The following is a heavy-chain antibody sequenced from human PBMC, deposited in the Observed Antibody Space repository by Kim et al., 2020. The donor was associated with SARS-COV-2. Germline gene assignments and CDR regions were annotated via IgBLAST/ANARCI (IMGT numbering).Heavy chain of an antibody. Sequence: GGSLRLSCAASGFTFSSYAMSWVRQAPGKGLEWVSAISGSGGSTYYADSVKGRFTISRDNSKNTLYLQMNSLRAEDTAVYYCAKVDSGSEGRWYFDLWGRGTLVTVSS. CDR2: ISGSGGST. D-gene: IGHD1-26*01. CDR1: GFTFSSYA. CDR3: AKVDSGSEGRWYFDL. V-gene: IGHV3-23*01. J-gene: IGHJ2*01.